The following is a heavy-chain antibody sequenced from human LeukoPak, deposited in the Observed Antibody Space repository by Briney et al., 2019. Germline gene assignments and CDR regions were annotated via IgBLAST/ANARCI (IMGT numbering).Heavy chain of an antibody. V-gene: IGHV1-69*06. J-gene: IGHJ4*02. CDR1: GGTFSGYA. D-gene: IGHD2-15*01. CDR3: ARESPDCSGGSCYFDY. CDR2: IIPIFGTA. Sequence: SVKVSCKASGGTFSGYAISWVRQAPGQGLEWMGGIIPIFGTANYAQKFQGRVTITADKSTSTAYMEPSSLRSEDTAVYYCARESPDCSGGSCYFDYWGQGTLVTVSS.